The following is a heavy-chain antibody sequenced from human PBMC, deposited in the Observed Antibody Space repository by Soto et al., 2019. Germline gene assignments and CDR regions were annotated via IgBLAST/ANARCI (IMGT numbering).Heavy chain of an antibody. Sequence: PSDTLSLTCNVSSGSISSYYGRGMRQTPGKGLELIGYIYYSGSSNYNPSLKSRVTISVDTSKNQFSLKLSSVTAADTAVYYCARRSGYNWFDPWGQGTLVTVSS. CDR3: ARRSGYNWFDP. D-gene: IGHD3-10*01. CDR1: SGSISSYY. V-gene: IGHV4-59*08. J-gene: IGHJ5*02. CDR2: IYYSGSS.